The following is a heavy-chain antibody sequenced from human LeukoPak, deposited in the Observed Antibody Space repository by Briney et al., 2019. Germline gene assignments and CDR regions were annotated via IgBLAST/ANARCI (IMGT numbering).Heavy chain of an antibody. D-gene: IGHD6-13*01. CDR3: ARRGQYSSSWYYFDY. Sequence: GGSLRLSCAASGFTFSSYGMHWARQAPGKGLEWVSVIYSGGSTYYADSVKGRFTISRDNSKNSLYLQMNSLRAEDTALYYCARRGQYSSSWYYFDYWGQGTLVTVSS. V-gene: IGHV3-NL1*01. CDR2: IYSGGST. CDR1: GFTFSSYG. J-gene: IGHJ4*02.